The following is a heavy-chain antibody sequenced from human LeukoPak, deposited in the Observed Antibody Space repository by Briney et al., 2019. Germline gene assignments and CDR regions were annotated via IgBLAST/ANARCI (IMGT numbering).Heavy chain of an antibody. Sequence: ASVTVSCKASGYTFTSYDINWVRQATGQGLEWMGWMNPNSGNTGYAQKFQGRVTMTRNTSISTAYMELSSLRSEDTAVYYCARGSVRFLEWLFHGMDVWGQGTTVTVSS. CDR3: ARGSVRFLEWLFHGMDV. CDR1: GYTFTSYD. CDR2: MNPNSGNT. D-gene: IGHD3-3*01. J-gene: IGHJ6*02. V-gene: IGHV1-8*01.